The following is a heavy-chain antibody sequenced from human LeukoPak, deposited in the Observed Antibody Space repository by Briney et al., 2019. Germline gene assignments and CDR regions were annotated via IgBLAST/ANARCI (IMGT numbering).Heavy chain of an antibody. CDR1: GFTFSNYW. J-gene: IGHJ6*02. D-gene: IGHD3-10*01. Sequence: GGSLRLSCAASGFTFSNYWMSWVRQAPGKGLEWVANIKEDGSEKYYVDSVKGRFTISRDNAKNSLYLQMNSLRAEDTAVYYCASHYGSGSYGYHYYDYGMDVWGQGTTVTVSS. CDR2: IKEDGSEK. V-gene: IGHV3-7*01. CDR3: ASHYGSGSYGYHYYDYGMDV.